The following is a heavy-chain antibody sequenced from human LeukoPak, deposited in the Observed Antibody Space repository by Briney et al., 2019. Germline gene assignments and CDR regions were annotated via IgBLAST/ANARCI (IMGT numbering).Heavy chain of an antibody. Sequence: GGSLRLSCAASGFTVSSNYMSWVRQAPGKGLEWVSVIYSGGSTYYADSVKGRFTISRDNSKNTLYLQMNSLRAEDTAVYYCAATDIVATKNFDYWGQGTLVTVSS. CDR2: IYSGGST. CDR1: GFTVSSNY. V-gene: IGHV3-53*01. J-gene: IGHJ4*02. CDR3: AATDIVATKNFDY. D-gene: IGHD5-12*01.